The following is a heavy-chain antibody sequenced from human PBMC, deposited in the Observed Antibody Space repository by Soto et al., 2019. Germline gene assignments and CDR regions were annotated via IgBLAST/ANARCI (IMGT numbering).Heavy chain of an antibody. J-gene: IGHJ4*02. CDR3: ARSPYSSSWYAYFDY. CDR1: GFTFSDYY. Sequence: RRLSCAASGFTFSDYYMSWIRQAPGKGLEWVSYISSSGSTIYYADSVKGRFTISRDNAKNSLYLQMNSLRAEDTAVYYCARSPYSSSWYAYFDYWGQGTLVTVSS. V-gene: IGHV3-11*01. CDR2: ISSSGSTI. D-gene: IGHD6-13*01.